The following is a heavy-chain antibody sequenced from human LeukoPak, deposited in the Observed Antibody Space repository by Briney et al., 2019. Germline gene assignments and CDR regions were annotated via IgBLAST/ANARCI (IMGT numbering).Heavy chain of an antibody. J-gene: IGHJ6*03. CDR2: IIPIFGTA. D-gene: IGHD3-10*01. CDR3: ARAVRGVPPYYYYYYIDV. Sequence: KVSCKASGYTFTSYDINWVRQATGQGLEWMGGIIPIFGTANYAQKFQGRVTITADESMSTAYMELSSLRSEDTAVYYCARAVRGVPPYYYYYYIDVWGKGTTVTISS. CDR1: GYTFTSYD. V-gene: IGHV1-69*01.